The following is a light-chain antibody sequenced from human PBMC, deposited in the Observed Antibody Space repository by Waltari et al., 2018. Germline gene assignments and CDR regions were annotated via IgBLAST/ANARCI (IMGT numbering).Light chain of an antibody. CDR3: SSYTSSSTV. Sequence: QSALTQPASVSGSPGQSLTISCTGNSSDVVGYTYLSWYQQHPGKAPKLMIYDVSKRPSGVSNRFSGSKSGNTASLTISGLQAEDEADYYCSSYTSSSTVFGGGTKLTVL. CDR1: SSDVVGYTY. J-gene: IGLJ3*02. CDR2: DVS. V-gene: IGLV2-14*01.